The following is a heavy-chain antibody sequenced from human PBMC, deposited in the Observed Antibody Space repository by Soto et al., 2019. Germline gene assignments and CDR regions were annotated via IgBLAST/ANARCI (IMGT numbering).Heavy chain of an antibody. J-gene: IGHJ4*02. V-gene: IGHV3-23*03. CDR1: GFTFSDFA. D-gene: IGHD2-21*01. Sequence: EVQVLEAGGGLVQPGGSLRLSCAATGFTFSDFAMSWVRQAPGKGLDWVSRIYGGGNGPHSVDSVKGRVTISRENSKNTMYLHRTRPRGGVTAVYYCAKVEVIDPWVYSFDDCSQGAMATVS. CDR2: IYGGGNGP. CDR3: AKVEVIDPWVYSFDD.